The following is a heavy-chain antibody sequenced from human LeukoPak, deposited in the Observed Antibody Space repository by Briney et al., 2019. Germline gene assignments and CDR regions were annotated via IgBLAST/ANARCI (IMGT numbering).Heavy chain of an antibody. V-gene: IGHV4-4*07. CDR2: IYTSGST. CDR3: ARDREATITDYYYYYGMDV. J-gene: IGHJ6*02. CDR1: GGSISSYY. Sequence: PSETLSLTCTVSGGSISSYYWSWIRQPAGKGLEWIGRIYTSGSTNYNPSLKSRVTMSVDTSKNQFSLKLSSVTAADTAVYYCARDREATITDYYYYYGMDVWAKGPRSPSP. D-gene: IGHD5-12*01.